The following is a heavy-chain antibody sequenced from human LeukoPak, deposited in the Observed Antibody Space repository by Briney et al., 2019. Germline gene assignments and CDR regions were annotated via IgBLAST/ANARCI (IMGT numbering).Heavy chain of an antibody. D-gene: IGHD6-19*01. J-gene: IGHJ3*02. CDR1: GGSISSSSYY. V-gene: IGHV4-39*07. Sequence: SETLSLTCTVSGGSISSSSYYWGWIRQPPGKGLEWIGSIYYSGSTYYNPSLKSRVTISVDTSKNQFSLKLSSVTAADTAVYYCARARQWLGNDAFDIWGQGTMVTVSS. CDR2: IYYSGST. CDR3: ARARQWLGNDAFDI.